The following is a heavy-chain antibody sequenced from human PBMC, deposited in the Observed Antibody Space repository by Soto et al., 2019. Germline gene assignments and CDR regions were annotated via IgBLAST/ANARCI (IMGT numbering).Heavy chain of an antibody. CDR2: VSYTVGA. CDR3: AKVLYYYDSSGYSGLDY. CDR1: GGSMSRFY. D-gene: IGHD3-22*01. Sequence: PSETLSLTCSVSGGSMSRFYWGWVRQPPGKGLEWIAHVSYTVGATYNPALKSRVSISLDTSKNQISLELTSVTAADTAVYYCAKVLYYYDSSGYSGLDYWGQGTLVTVSS. V-gene: IGHV4-59*01. J-gene: IGHJ4*02.